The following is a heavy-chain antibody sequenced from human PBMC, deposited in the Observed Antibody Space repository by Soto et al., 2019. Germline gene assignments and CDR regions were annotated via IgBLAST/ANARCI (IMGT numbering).Heavy chain of an antibody. Sequence: EVQLVESGGGLVQPGGSLRLSCAASGFTFSSYSMNWVRQAPGKGLEWVSYISSSSSTIYYADSVKGRFTISRDNAKNSLYLQMNSLRDEDTALYYCARDHCSGGSCHGEPGGMDVWGQGTTVTVSS. V-gene: IGHV3-48*02. CDR3: ARDHCSGGSCHGEPGGMDV. CDR1: GFTFSSYS. D-gene: IGHD2-15*01. J-gene: IGHJ6*02. CDR2: ISSSSSTI.